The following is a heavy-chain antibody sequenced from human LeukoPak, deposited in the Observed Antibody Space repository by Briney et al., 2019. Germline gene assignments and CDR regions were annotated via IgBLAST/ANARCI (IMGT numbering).Heavy chain of an antibody. Sequence: SVKVSCKASGGTFSSYAISWVRQAPGQGLEWIGRIIPIFGTANYAQKLQGRVTMTTDTSTSTAYMELRSLRSDDTAVYYCARWGLIGYCSGGSCYRNWFDPWGQGTLVTVSS. V-gene: IGHV1-69*05. CDR3: ARWGLIGYCSGGSCYRNWFDP. CDR2: IIPIFGTA. D-gene: IGHD2-15*01. J-gene: IGHJ5*02. CDR1: GGTFSSYA.